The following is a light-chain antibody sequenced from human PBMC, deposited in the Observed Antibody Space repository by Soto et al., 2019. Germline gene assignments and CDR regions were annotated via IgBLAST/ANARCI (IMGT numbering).Light chain of an antibody. CDR2: EGF. CDR1: SSDVGSGNV. J-gene: IGLJ1*01. Sequence: QSVLTQPASVSGSPGQSIAISCTGTSSDVGSGNVVSWYQHYPGKAPQLMIYEGFKRPSGVSSRFSGSKSGNTASLTISGLQAEDEADYHCCSHAGSNTYVFGTGTKVTV. CDR3: CSHAGSNTYV. V-gene: IGLV2-23*01.